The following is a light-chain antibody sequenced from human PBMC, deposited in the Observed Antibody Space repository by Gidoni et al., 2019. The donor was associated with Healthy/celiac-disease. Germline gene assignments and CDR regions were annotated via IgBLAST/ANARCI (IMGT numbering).Light chain of an antibody. CDR1: QSVLYSSNNKNY. V-gene: IGKV4-1*01. CDR3: QQYYSTPRT. J-gene: IGKJ2*01. CDR2: WAS. Sequence: DIVMTQSPDSRAVSLGERATINCKSSQSVLYSSNNKNYLAWYQQKPGQPPKLLIYWASTRESGVPDRFSGSGSGTDFTLTISSLQAEDVAVYYCQQYYSTPRTFGQGTQLEIK.